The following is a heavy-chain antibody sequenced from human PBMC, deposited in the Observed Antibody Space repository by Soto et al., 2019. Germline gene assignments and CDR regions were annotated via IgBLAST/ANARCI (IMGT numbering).Heavy chain of an antibody. CDR3: ARDLGNCSGGSCHRGYFDY. J-gene: IGHJ4*02. D-gene: IGHD2-15*01. V-gene: IGHV1-69*13. Sequence: SVKVSCKASGGTFSSYAISWVRQAPGQGLEWMGGIIPIFGTANYAQKFQGRVTITADESTSTAYMELSSLRSEDTAVYYCARDLGNCSGGSCHRGYFDYWGQGTLVTVST. CDR2: IIPIFGTA. CDR1: GGTFSSYA.